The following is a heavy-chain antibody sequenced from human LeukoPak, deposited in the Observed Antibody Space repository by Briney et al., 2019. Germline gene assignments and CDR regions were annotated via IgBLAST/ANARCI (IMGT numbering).Heavy chain of an antibody. CDR2: INHSGST. CDR1: GGSFSGYY. J-gene: IGHJ4*02. V-gene: IGHV4-34*01. Sequence: SETLSLTCAVYGGSFSGYYWSWIRQPPGKGLEWIGEINHSGSTNYNPSLKSRVTISVDTSKNQFSLKLSSVTAADTAVYYCARHSLGAFDYWGQGTLVTVSS. CDR3: ARHSLGAFDY. D-gene: IGHD3-16*01.